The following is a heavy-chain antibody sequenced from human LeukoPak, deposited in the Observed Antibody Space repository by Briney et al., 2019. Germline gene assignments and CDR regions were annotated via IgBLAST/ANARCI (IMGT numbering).Heavy chain of an antibody. V-gene: IGHV7-4-1*02. CDR1: GYTFTSYA. D-gene: IGHD3-22*01. CDR2: INTNTGNP. J-gene: IGHJ4*02. Sequence: ASVKVSCKASGYTFTSYAMNWVRRAPGQGLEWMGWINTNTGNPTYAQGFTGRFVFSLDTSVSTAYLQISSLKAEDTAVYYCARVRLNDYDSSGPLNWGQGTLVTVSS. CDR3: ARVRLNDYDSSGPLN.